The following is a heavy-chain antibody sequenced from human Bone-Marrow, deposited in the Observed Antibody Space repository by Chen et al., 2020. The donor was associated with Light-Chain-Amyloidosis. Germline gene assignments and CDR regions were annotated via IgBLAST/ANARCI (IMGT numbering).Heavy chain of an antibody. J-gene: IGHJ4*02. V-gene: IGHV1-46*01. CDR2: INPIGGSA. CDR1: GYIFTKYY. CDR3: ARMMTTVTTTDY. D-gene: IGHD4-17*01. Sequence: QVQLVQSGAEVKKPGASVKISCKASGYIFTKYYMHWVRQAPGEGFEWMGIINPIGGSASYAEKFEGRVTMTRDTSTSTFYMELSSLKSEDTAVYYCARMMTTVTTTDYWGQGALVTVSS.